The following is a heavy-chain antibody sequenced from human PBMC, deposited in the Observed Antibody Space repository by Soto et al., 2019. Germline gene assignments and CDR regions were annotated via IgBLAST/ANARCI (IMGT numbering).Heavy chain of an antibody. CDR2: INPNSGGT. D-gene: IGHD3-22*01. J-gene: IGHJ4*02. CDR3: ARYPYYYDSSGQGFDY. V-gene: IGHV1-2*04. Sequence: GASVKVSCKASGYTFTGYYMHWVRQAPGQGLEWMRWINPNSGGTNYAQKFQGWVTMTRDTSISTAYRELSRLRSDDTAVYYCARYPYYYDSSGQGFDYWGQGTLVTVSS. CDR1: GYTFTGYY.